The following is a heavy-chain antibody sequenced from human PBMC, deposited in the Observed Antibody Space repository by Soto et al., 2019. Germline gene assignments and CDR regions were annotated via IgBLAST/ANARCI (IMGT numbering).Heavy chain of an antibody. J-gene: IGHJ6*02. CDR1: GLTFCSYW. V-gene: IGHV3-74*01. CDR3: ARDKAVNYYYYYGMDV. Sequence: GGSLRLSCAASGLTFCSYWMHWVRQAPGKGLVWVSRINSDGSSTSYADSVKGRFTISRDNSKNTLYLQMNSLRAEDTAVYYCARDKAVNYYYYYGMDVWGQGTTVTVSS. CDR2: INSDGSST. D-gene: IGHD6-19*01.